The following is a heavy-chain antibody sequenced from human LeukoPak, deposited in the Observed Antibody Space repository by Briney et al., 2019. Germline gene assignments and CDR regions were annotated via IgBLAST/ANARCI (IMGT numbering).Heavy chain of an antibody. D-gene: IGHD4-17*01. J-gene: IGHJ3*02. CDR1: GYSISSSNY. V-gene: IGHV4-28*05. CDR2: ICGSI. Sequence: PSETLSLTCAVSGYSISSSNYWAWIRQPPGKGLEWIGHICGSIYYNPSLKSRVTMSVDTSKNQFSLKLSSVTAVDTAVYYCARKATTGPTKAAFDIWAKGQWSPSLQ. CDR3: ARKATTGPTKAAFDI.